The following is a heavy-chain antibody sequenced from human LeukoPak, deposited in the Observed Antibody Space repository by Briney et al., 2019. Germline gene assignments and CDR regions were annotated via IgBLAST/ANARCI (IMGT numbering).Heavy chain of an antibody. Sequence: GGSLRLSCAASGFTFRNHWMHWVRQAPGKGLVWVSRMNTDGSNIAYADSVKGRFTISRDNSKNTLYLQMNSLRAEDTAVYYCAKERDTAMVTIDYWGQGTLVTVSS. D-gene: IGHD5-18*01. J-gene: IGHJ4*02. CDR1: GFTFRNHW. V-gene: IGHV3-74*01. CDR3: AKERDTAMVTIDY. CDR2: MNTDGSNI.